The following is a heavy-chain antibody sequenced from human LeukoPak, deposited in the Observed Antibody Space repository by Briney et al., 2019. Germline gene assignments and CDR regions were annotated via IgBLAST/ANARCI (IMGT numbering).Heavy chain of an antibody. D-gene: IGHD3-3*01. CDR1: GGSISSGDYY. CDR3: ARERETIFGVSTSTDDAFDI. J-gene: IGHJ3*02. CDR2: IYYSGST. V-gene: IGHV4-30-4*08. Sequence: SETLSLTCTVSGGSISSGDYYWSWIRQPPGKGLEWIGYIYYSGSTYYNPSLKSRVTISVDTSKNQFSLKLSSVTAADTAVYYCARERETIFGVSTSTDDAFDIWGQGTMVTVSS.